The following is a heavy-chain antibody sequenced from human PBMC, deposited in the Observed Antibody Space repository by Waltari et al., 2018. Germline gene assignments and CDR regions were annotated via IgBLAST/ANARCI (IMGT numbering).Heavy chain of an antibody. CDR3: ASLYSSWEENWFDP. J-gene: IGHJ5*02. D-gene: IGHD6-6*01. Sequence: QLQLQESGPGLVKPSETLSLTCTVSGGSISSSSYYWGWIRQPPGKGLEWIGSIYSSGSTYYNPSLKSRFTISVDTSKNQFSLKLSSVTAADTAVYYCASLYSSWEENWFDPWGQGTLVTVSS. V-gene: IGHV4-39*07. CDR2: IYSSGST. CDR1: GGSISSSSYY.